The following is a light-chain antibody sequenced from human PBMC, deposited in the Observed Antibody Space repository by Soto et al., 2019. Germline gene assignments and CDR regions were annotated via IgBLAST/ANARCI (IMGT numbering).Light chain of an antibody. CDR2: QDS. CDR3: QAWDSSTVV. V-gene: IGLV3-1*01. CDR1: KLGDKY. Sequence: ELTQPPSVSVSQGQTASITCSGDKLGDKYACWYQQKPGQSPVLVIYQDSKRPSGIPERFSGSNSGNTATLTISGTQAMDEADYYCQAWDSSTVVFGGGTKLTVL. J-gene: IGLJ2*01.